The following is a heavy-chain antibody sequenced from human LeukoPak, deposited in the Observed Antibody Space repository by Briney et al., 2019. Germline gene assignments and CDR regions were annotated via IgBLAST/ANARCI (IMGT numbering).Heavy chain of an antibody. V-gene: IGHV3-33*01. J-gene: IGHJ4*02. CDR1: GFTFSSYG. CDR3: AREVELSADY. D-gene: IGHD3-16*02. Sequence: GRSLRLSCAASGFTFSSYGMHWVRQAPGKGLEWVAVIWYDGSNKYYADSVKGRFTIPRDNSKNTLYLQMNSLRAEDTAVYYCAREVELSADYWGQGTLVTVSS. CDR2: IWYDGSNK.